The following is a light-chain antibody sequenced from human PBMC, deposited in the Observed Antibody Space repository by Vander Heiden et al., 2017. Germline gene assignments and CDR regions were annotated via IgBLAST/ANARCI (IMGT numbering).Light chain of an antibody. V-gene: IGKV3-11*01. CDR2: DAA. CDR1: QNVSGY. CDR3: QQRSRWPPYT. J-gene: IGKJ2*01. Sequence: EIVLPQSPAPLSLSPGERAPLSSRPGQNVSGYLAWYQQKSGQAPRLLIYDAANRATGIPARFSGSGAGTDFTLTISSLEPEEFAGYYCQQRSRWPPYTFGQGTKLEI.